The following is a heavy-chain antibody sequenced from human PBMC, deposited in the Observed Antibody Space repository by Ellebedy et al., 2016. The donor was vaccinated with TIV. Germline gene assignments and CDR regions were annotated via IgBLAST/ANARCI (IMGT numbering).Heavy chain of an antibody. V-gene: IGHV3-74*01. Sequence: LSLTCXASGFTFDKYWMHWVRQAPGEGLVWVSRLYSDGSGASYADSVKGRFTISRDNAKSTLFLQMESLKVEDTAVYFCARDPTNFSSGWQYHYGLDVWGQGTTVTVSS. CDR2: LYSDGSGA. CDR1: GFTFDKYW. J-gene: IGHJ6*02. CDR3: ARDPTNFSSGWQYHYGLDV. D-gene: IGHD3-22*01.